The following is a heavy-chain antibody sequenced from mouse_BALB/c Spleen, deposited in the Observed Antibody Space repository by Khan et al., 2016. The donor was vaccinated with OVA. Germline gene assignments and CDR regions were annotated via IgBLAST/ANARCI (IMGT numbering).Heavy chain of an antibody. V-gene: IGHV9-3-1*01. CDR2: INTYTGEP. CDR3: ARPPYFSYVMGY. CDR1: GYTFTNYG. J-gene: IGHJ4*01. Sequence: QIQLVQSGPELKKPGETVKISCKASGYTFTNYGMNWVKQAPGKGLKWMGWINTYTGEPTYADDFKGRFAFSLETSASTAYLQINNFKNEDTATYFCARPPYFSYVMGYWGQGTSVTVSS. D-gene: IGHD2-10*01.